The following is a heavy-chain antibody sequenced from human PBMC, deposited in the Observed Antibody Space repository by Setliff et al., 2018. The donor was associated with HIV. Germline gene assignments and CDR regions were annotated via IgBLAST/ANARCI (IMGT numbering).Heavy chain of an antibody. CDR3: AKNWGSRGIWGVFDY. CDR2: ILSTGERT. CDR1: GFTFSNYA. V-gene: IGHV3-23*01. Sequence: LRLSCAASGFTFSNYAMSWVRQAPGEGLEWVSAILSTGERTFYADSVKGRFTISRDNSKNTVYLQMNSLRAEDTAIYYCAKNWGSRGIWGVFDYWGQGTLVTVS. J-gene: IGHJ4*02. D-gene: IGHD7-27*01.